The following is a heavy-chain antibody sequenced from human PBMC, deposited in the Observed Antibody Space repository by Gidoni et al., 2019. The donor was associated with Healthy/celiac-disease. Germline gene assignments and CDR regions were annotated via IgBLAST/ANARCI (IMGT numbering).Heavy chain of an antibody. CDR2: ISAYNGNT. D-gene: IGHD5-12*01. J-gene: IGHJ5*02. CDR3: ARGPAAGIVATITNWFDP. V-gene: IGHV1-18*04. CDR1: GYTFTSYG. Sequence: QVQLVQSGAEVKKPGASVKVSCKASGYTFTSYGIRWVRQAPGQGLEWMGWISAYNGNTNYAQKLQGRVTMTTDTSTSTAYMEQRSLRSDDTAVYYCARGPAAGIVATITNWFDPWGQGTLVTVSS.